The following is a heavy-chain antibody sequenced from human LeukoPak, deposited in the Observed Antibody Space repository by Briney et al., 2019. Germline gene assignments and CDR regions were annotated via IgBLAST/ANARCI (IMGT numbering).Heavy chain of an antibody. CDR2: ISAYNGNT. V-gene: IGHV1-18*01. CDR3: ARMDIVVVPAAIGP. Sequence: GASVKVSCKASGYTFTSYGISWVRQAPGQGLEWIGWISAYNGNTNYAQKLQGRVTMTTDTSTSTAYMELRSLRSDDTAVYYCARMDIVVVPAAIGPWGQGTLVTVSS. D-gene: IGHD2-2*03. CDR1: GYTFTSYG. J-gene: IGHJ5*02.